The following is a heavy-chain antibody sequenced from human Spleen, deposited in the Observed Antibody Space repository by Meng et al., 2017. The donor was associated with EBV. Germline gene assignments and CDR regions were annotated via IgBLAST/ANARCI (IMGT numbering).Heavy chain of an antibody. CDR3: ATDKVETPMALDY. V-gene: IGHV4-39*07. J-gene: IGHJ4*02. D-gene: IGHD2-8*01. Sequence: QLQHQEPGPGLVKPSETLSLTCTVSGGSIYSRSHFWGWIRQSPGKGLEWIGSIYYIGTTHYNPSLQSRVTISVDTSKNQFSLTMTSVTAADSALYYCATDKVETPMALDYWGQGSLVTVSS. CDR1: GGSIYSRSHF. CDR2: IYYIGTT.